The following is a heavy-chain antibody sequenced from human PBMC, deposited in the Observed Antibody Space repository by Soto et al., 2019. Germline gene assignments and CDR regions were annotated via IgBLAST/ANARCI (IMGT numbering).Heavy chain of an antibody. V-gene: IGHV4-59*08. CDR2: IYYSGST. J-gene: IGHJ4*02. CDR1: GGSISSYY. D-gene: IGHD3-22*01. CDR3: ASSYDSSGYTPLDY. Sequence: SETLSLTCTVSGGSISSYYWSWIRQPPGKGLEWIGYIYYSGSTNYNPSLKSRVTISVDTSKNQFSLKLSSVTAADTAVYYCASSYDSSGYTPLDYWGQGTLVTVSS.